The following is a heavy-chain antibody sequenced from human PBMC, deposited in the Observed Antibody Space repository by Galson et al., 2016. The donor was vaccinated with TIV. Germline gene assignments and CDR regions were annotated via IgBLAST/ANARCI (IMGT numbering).Heavy chain of an antibody. CDR3: ARDGGNAWEYDC. CDR2: IGRGANFR. CDR1: GFAVSSYE. Sequence: SLRLSCAASGFAVSSYEMNWVRQAPGKGLEWLSYIGRGANFRDYSDSVKGRFTVSEDNAKNSLYLQMSSLRAGDTGVYYCARDGGNAWEYDCWGQGTLVTVSP. J-gene: IGHJ4*02. D-gene: IGHD1-26*01. V-gene: IGHV3-48*03.